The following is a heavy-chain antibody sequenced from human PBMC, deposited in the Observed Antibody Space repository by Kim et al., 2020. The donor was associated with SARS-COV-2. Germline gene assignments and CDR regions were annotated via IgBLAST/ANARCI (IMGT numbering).Heavy chain of an antibody. CDR3: ARGQSSSSRYYYYYYGMDV. J-gene: IGHJ6*02. CDR2: IYYSGST. V-gene: IGHV4-31*03. Sequence: TLSLTCTVSGGSISSGGYYWSWIRQHPGKGLEWIGYIYYSGSTYYNPSLKSRVTISVDTSKNQFSLKLSSVTAADTAVYYCARGQSSSSRYYYYYYGMDVWGQGTTVTGSS. CDR1: GGSISSGGYY. D-gene: IGHD6-13*01.